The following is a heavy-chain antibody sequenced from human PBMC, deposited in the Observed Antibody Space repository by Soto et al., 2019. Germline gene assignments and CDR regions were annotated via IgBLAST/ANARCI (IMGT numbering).Heavy chain of an antibody. CDR3: ARDVAVAGTDFDY. CDR2: ISSSSSYI. Sequence: ESGGGLVKPGGSLRLSCAASGFTFSSYSMTWVRQAPGKGLEWVSSISSSSSYIYYADSVKGRFTISRDNAKNSLYLQMNSLRAADTAVYYCARDVAVAGTDFDYWGQGALVTVSS. V-gene: IGHV3-21*01. CDR1: GFTFSSYS. D-gene: IGHD6-19*01. J-gene: IGHJ4*02.